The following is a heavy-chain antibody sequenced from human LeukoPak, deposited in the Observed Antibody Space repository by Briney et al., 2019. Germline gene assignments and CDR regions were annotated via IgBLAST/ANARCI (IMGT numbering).Heavy chain of an antibody. V-gene: IGHV3-21*01. Sequence: PGGSLRLSCAASGFTFSSYSMNWVRQAPGKGLEWVSSISSSSSYIYYADSVKGRFTISRDNAKNSLYLQMNSLRAEDTAVYYCARGSIRADAFDIWGQGTMVTVSS. CDR1: GFTFSSYS. CDR3: ARGSIRADAFDI. J-gene: IGHJ3*02. CDR2: ISSSSSYI.